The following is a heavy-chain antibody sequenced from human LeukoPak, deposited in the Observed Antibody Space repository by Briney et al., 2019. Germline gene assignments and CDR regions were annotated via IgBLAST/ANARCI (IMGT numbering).Heavy chain of an antibody. J-gene: IGHJ4*02. D-gene: IGHD3-3*01. V-gene: IGHV1-2*02. CDR3: APGDDFWSGYYTKGSN. Sequence: ASVKVSCKASGYTFTGYYLHWVRQAPGQGLEWMGWINPNSGGTKYAQNFQGRVTMTRDTSISTAYMELSRLRSDDTAVYYCAPGDDFWSGYYTKGSNWGQGTLVTVSS. CDR2: INPNSGGT. CDR1: GYTFTGYY.